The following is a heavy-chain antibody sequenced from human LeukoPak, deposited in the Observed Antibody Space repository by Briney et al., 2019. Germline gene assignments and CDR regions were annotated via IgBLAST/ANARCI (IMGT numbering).Heavy chain of an antibody. Sequence: GGSLRLSCAASGFTFSTYAMHWVRQGPGKGLERVAVISYDGSNKYYADSVKGRFTISRDNSKNTLYLQMSSLSAEDTAVYYCARTTTPHYYGSGSYALGYWGQGTLVTVPS. CDR1: GFTFSTYA. V-gene: IGHV3-30-3*01. CDR2: ISYDGSNK. CDR3: ARTTTPHYYGSGSYALGY. J-gene: IGHJ4*02. D-gene: IGHD3-10*01.